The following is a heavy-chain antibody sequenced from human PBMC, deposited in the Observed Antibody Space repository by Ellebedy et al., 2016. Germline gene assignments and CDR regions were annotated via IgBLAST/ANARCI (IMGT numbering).Heavy chain of an antibody. CDR3: AKTSNVLRFLEWLNPFWGYYGMDV. Sequence: GESLKISXAASGFTFSSYGMHWVRQAPGKGLEWVAVISYDGSNKYYADSVKGRFTISRDNSKNTLYLQMNSLRAEDTAVYYCAKTSNVLRFLEWLNPFWGYYGMDVWGQGTTVTVSS. D-gene: IGHD3-3*01. J-gene: IGHJ6*02. CDR2: ISYDGSNK. CDR1: GFTFSSYG. V-gene: IGHV3-30*18.